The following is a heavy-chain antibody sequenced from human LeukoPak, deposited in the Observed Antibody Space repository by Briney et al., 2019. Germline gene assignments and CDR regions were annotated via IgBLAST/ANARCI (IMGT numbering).Heavy chain of an antibody. J-gene: IGHJ4*02. V-gene: IGHV3-74*01. CDR2: VKSDGSST. D-gene: IGHD1-26*01. Sequence: GGSLRLSCAASGFNFRTYWMHWVRQAPGKGLMWVSRVKSDGSSTSYADSVKGRFTISRDNAKNTLYLQMNSLRAEDTAVYYCARVSYNEGATFEDRDYWGQGTLVTVSS. CDR1: GFNFRTYW. CDR3: ARVSYNEGATFEDRDY.